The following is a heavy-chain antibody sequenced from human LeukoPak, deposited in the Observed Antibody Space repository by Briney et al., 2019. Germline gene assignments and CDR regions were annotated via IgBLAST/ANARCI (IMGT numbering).Heavy chain of an antibody. CDR1: GGSFSGYY. Sequence: SETLSLTCAVYGGSFSGYYWSWIRQPPGKGLEWIGEIKHSGSTNYNPSLKSRVTISVDTSKNQFSLKLSSVTAADTAVYYCARARPSYCSSTSCRLPFDYWGQGTLVTVSS. CDR3: ARARPSYCSSTSCRLPFDY. J-gene: IGHJ4*02. D-gene: IGHD2-2*01. CDR2: IKHSGST. V-gene: IGHV4-34*01.